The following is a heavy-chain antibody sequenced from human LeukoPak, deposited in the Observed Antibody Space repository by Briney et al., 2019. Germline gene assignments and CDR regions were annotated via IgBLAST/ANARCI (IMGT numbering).Heavy chain of an antibody. CDR3: ARGGYYYDSSLYYGMDV. V-gene: IGHV1-69*01. CDR1: GGTFSSYA. J-gene: IGHJ6*02. D-gene: IGHD3-22*01. CDR2: IIPIFGTA. Sequence: VASVKVSCKASGGTFSSYAISWVRQAPGQGLEWMGGIIPIFGTANYAQKFQGRVTITADESTSTAYMELSSLRSEDTAVYYCARGGYYYDSSLYYGMDVWGQGTTATLSS.